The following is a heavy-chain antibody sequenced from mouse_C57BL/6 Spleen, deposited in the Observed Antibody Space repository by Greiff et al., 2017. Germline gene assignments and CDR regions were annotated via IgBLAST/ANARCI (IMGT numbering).Heavy chain of an antibody. CDR2: IDPEDGGT. Sequence: VQLQQSGAELVKPGASVKLSCKASGFNIKDYYMHWVKQRTEQGLEWIGRIDPEDGGTNYAPKFQGKATITADTSSNTAYLQLSSLTSEDTAVYYSAQTAQATVFAYWGQGTLVTVSA. D-gene: IGHD3-2*02. CDR1: GFNIKDYY. CDR3: AQTAQATVFAY. J-gene: IGHJ3*01. V-gene: IGHV14-2*01.